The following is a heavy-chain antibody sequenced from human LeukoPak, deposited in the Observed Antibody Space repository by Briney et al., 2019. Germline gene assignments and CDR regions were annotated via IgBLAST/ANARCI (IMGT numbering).Heavy chain of an antibody. J-gene: IGHJ4*02. CDR3: ARRPDGYSGYDLYFDY. Sequence: GGSLRLSCAASGFTFSSYAMHWVRQAPGKGLEWVAVISYDGSNKYYADSVKGRFTISRDNSKNTLYLQMNSLRAEDTAVYCCARRPDGYSGYDLYFDYWGQGTLVTVSS. CDR2: ISYDGSNK. V-gene: IGHV3-30*14. CDR1: GFTFSSYA. D-gene: IGHD5-12*01.